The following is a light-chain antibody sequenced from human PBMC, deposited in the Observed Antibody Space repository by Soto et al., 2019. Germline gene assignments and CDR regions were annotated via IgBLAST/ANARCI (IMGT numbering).Light chain of an antibody. CDR2: EVT. CDR3: LSYGGSNNYV. Sequence: QSVLTQPASVSGSPGQSITISCTGTSSDIGGYDYVSWYQQHPGKAPQLMIYEVTNRPSGVSNRFSGSKSGNTACLTISGLQADDEADYYCLSYGGSNNYVFGTGTKVTVL. V-gene: IGLV2-14*01. J-gene: IGLJ1*01. CDR1: SSDIGGYDY.